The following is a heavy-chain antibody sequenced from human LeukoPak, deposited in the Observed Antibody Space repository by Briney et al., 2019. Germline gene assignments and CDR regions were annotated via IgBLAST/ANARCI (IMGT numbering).Heavy chain of an antibody. CDR2: IYYSGST. Sequence: PSQTLSLTCTVSGGSISSGDYYWSWIRQPPGKGLEWIGYIYYSGSTNYNPSLKSRVTISVDTSKNQFSLKLSSVTAADTAVYYCARFVTVVMVFDIWGQGTMVTVSS. J-gene: IGHJ3*02. CDR3: ARFVTVVMVFDI. V-gene: IGHV4-61*08. CDR1: GGSISSGDYY. D-gene: IGHD4-23*01.